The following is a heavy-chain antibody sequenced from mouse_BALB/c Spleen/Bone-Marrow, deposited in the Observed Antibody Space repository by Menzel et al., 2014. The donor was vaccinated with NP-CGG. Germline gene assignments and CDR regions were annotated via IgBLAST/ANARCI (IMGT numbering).Heavy chain of an antibody. Sequence: VQLQQSGAELVKPGASVKLSCTASGFNIKDTYMHWVKQRPEQGLEWIGRIDPANGNTKYDPKFQGKATITADTSSNTAYLQLSSLTSEDTAVYFCARAYYGNYPYAMDYWGQETSVTVSS. CDR2: IDPANGNT. V-gene: IGHV14-3*02. CDR3: ARAYYGNYPYAMDY. CDR1: GFNIKDTY. J-gene: IGHJ4*01. D-gene: IGHD2-10*01.